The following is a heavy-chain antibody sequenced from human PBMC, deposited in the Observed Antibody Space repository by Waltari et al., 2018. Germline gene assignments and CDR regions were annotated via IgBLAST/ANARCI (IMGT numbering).Heavy chain of an antibody. V-gene: IGHV3-30*01. D-gene: IGHD2-15*01. CDR1: DLVFKLFT. CDR2: ISNDGTDK. Sequence: QVQLVESGGGVVQPGKSLRLSCAASDLVFKLFTVHWVRQAPGKGLEWVALISNDGTDKKYADSVRGRFTISRDSSAKTVYLRMDSLRPDDTALYFCAGDDPRWYPDAFDFWGQGTVVTVSS. J-gene: IGHJ3*01. CDR3: AGDDPRWYPDAFDF.